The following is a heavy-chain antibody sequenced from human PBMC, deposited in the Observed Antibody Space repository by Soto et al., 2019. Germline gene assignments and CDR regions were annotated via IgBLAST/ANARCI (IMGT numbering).Heavy chain of an antibody. V-gene: IGHV4-30-4*01. CDR3: ARVPLADSSGYSFDAFDI. CDR2: IYYSGST. D-gene: IGHD3-22*01. J-gene: IGHJ3*02. Sequence: PSETLSLTCTVSGGSISSGDYYWSWIRQPPGKGLEWIGYIYYSGSTYYNPSLKSRVTISVDTSKNQFSLKLSSVTAADTAVYYCARVPLADSSGYSFDAFDIWGQGTMVT. CDR1: GGSISSGDYY.